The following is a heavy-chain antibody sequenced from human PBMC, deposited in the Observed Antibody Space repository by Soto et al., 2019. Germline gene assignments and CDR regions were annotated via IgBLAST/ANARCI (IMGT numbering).Heavy chain of an antibody. CDR1: GGSIGSADW. J-gene: IGHJ4*02. CDR3: ASYQDGDPDY. Sequence: PSETLSRTCAVSGGSIGSADWWSWVRQPPGKGLEWIGEVYHSGSTNYNPSLKSRVTISIDQSKNQFPLKLSSVTAADTAIYYCASYQDGDPDYWGQGTLVTVSS. CDR2: VYHSGST. D-gene: IGHD4-17*01. V-gene: IGHV4-4*02.